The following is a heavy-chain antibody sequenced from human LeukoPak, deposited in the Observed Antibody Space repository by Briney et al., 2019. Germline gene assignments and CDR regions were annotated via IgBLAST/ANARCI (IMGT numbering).Heavy chain of an antibody. CDR2: ISGSTTDI. D-gene: IGHD3-22*01. CDR3: ARNYYDSSGYLDYFDY. CDR1: GFTFTAYT. Sequence: GGSLRLSCAASGFTFTAYTINWVRQAPGKGLEWVSYISGSTTDIYYADSVKGRFTISRDNAKRSVYLQMNSLGVEDTAVYYCARNYYDSSGYLDYFDYWGQGTLVTVSS. J-gene: IGHJ4*02. V-gene: IGHV3-21*01.